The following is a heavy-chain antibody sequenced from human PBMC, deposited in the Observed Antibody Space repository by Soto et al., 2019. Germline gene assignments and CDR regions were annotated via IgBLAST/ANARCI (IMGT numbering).Heavy chain of an antibody. Sequence: EVQLVESGGGLVKPGGSLRLSCAASGFTFSSYSMNWVRQAPGKGLEWVSSISSSSSYIYYADSVKGRFTISRDNAKNSLYLQMNSLRAEDTAVYYCARDPDYYDSSGYYYDYYYGMDVWGQGTTVTVSS. CDR2: ISSSSSYI. J-gene: IGHJ6*02. CDR1: GFTFSSYS. V-gene: IGHV3-21*01. D-gene: IGHD3-22*01. CDR3: ARDPDYYDSSGYYYDYYYGMDV.